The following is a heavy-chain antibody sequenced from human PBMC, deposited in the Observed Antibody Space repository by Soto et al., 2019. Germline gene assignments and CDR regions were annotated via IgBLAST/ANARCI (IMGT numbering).Heavy chain of an antibody. CDR3: ARWQMIEMPQGGLDP. J-gene: IGHJ5*02. CDR2: INHSGST. CDR1: GGSFSGYY. V-gene: IGHV4-34*01. D-gene: IGHD3-22*01. Sequence: PSETLSLTCAVYGGSFSGYYWSWIRQPPGKGLEWIGEINHSGSTNYNPSLKSRVAISVDTSKNQFSLKLSSVTAADTAVYYCARWQMIEMPQGGLDPWGQGTLVTVSS.